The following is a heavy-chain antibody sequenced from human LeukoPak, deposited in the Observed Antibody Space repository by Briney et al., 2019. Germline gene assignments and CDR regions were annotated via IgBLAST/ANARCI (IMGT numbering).Heavy chain of an antibody. V-gene: IGHV4-4*07. D-gene: IGHD1-26*01. CDR3: ARLAGATILDAFDI. CDR2: IYTSGST. Sequence: KPSETLSLTCTVSGGSISSYYWSWIRQPAGKGLEWIGRIYTSGSTNYNPPLKSRVTMSVDTSKNQFSLKLSSVTAADTAVYYCARLAGATILDAFDIWGQGTMVTVSS. CDR1: GGSISSYY. J-gene: IGHJ3*02.